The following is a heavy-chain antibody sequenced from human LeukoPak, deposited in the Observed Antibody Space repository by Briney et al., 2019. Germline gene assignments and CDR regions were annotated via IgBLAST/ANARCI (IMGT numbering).Heavy chain of an antibody. CDR3: ARDPTLTGVNWFDP. Sequence: PSETLPLTCSVSGGSISSYYWSWIRQPPGKGLEWIGNIYYSGSTSYNPSLKSRVTISLDTSKNQFSLKLSSVTTADTAVYYCARDPTLTGVNWFDPWGQGTLVTVSS. J-gene: IGHJ5*02. CDR2: IYYSGST. CDR1: GGSISSYY. V-gene: IGHV4-59*01. D-gene: IGHD1-14*01.